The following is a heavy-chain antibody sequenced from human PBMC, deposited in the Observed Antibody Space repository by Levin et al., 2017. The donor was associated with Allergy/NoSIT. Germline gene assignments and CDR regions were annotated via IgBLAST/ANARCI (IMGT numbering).Heavy chain of an antibody. Sequence: SCSVSGASIGSGGFSWNWIRQAPGKGLQWIGLVYQSGDTYYNPSLESRVTISVDTSNNQFSLRLNSVTAADTAIYYCTREAEGGHDSGFDFWGQGALVTVSS. CDR2: VYQSGDT. J-gene: IGHJ4*02. D-gene: IGHD5-12*01. CDR1: GASIGSGGFS. V-gene: IGHV4-30-2*01. CDR3: TREAEGGHDSGFDF.